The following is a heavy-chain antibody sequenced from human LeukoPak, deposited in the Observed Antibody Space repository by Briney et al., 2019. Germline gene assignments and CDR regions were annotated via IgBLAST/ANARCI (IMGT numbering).Heavy chain of an antibody. Sequence: PGGSLRLSCAASGFTFSDYYMSWIRQAPGKGLEWVSYISSSGSTIYYADSVKGRFTISRDNAKNSLYLQMNSLRAEDTAVYYCARGPNPLRAQNAFDIWGQGTMVTVSS. CDR3: ARGPNPLRAQNAFDI. V-gene: IGHV3-11*01. J-gene: IGHJ3*02. CDR2: ISSSGSTI. CDR1: GFTFSDYY.